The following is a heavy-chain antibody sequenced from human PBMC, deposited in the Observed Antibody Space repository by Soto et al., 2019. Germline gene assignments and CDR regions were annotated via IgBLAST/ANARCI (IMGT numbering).Heavy chain of an antibody. CDR3: ARAPGYHGSDPFNKNPITYGMDV. Sequence: PSETLSLTCTVSGGSISSYYWSWIRQPPGKRLEWIGNVYYSGNTNYNPSLNSRVTISIDTSKNQFSLKLSSVTAADTAVYYCARAPGYHGSDPFNKNPITYGMDVWGQGTTVTVSS. CDR2: VYYSGNT. V-gene: IGHV4-59*01. CDR1: GGSISSYY. D-gene: IGHD3-10*01. J-gene: IGHJ6*02.